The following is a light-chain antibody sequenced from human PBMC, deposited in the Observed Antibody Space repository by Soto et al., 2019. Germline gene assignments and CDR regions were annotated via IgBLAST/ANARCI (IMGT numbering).Light chain of an antibody. CDR3: QQYGSS. CDR2: GAS. J-gene: IGKJ1*01. V-gene: IGKV3-20*01. Sequence: EIVLTQSPGTLSLSPGKRATLSCRASQSISSSYLAWYQQIPGQATRLLIYGASSRATGIPDRFSGSGSGTDFTLTISRLEPEDFAVYYCQQYGSSFGQGTKVDIK. CDR1: QSISSSY.